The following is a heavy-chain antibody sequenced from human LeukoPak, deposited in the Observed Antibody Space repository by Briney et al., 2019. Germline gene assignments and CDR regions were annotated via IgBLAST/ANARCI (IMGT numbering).Heavy chain of an antibody. CDR1: GFTFSSYE. CDR2: ISSSGSTI. CDR3: ASVGYGDFYFDY. J-gene: IGHJ4*02. Sequence: PGGSLRLSCAASGFTFSSYEMNWVRQAPGKGLEWVSYISSSGSTIYYADSVKGRFTISRDNAKNSLYLQMNSLRAEDTAVYYCASVGYGDFYFDYWGQGTLVTVSS. V-gene: IGHV3-48*03. D-gene: IGHD4-17*01.